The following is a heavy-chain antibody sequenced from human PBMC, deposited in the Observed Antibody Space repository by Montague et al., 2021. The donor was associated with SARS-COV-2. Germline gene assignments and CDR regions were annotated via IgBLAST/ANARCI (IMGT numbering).Heavy chain of an antibody. CDR2: IGTAGDT. Sequence: SLRLSCAASGFTFSSYDMHWVRQATGNGLEWVSAIGTAGDTYYPSSVKGRFTISRENAKSSLYLQMNSLRAGDTAVYYCARAGYSSSWPLRLYWYFDLWGRGTLATVSS. D-gene: IGHD6-13*01. CDR1: GFTFSSYD. J-gene: IGHJ2*01. CDR3: ARAGYSSSWPLRLYWYFDL. V-gene: IGHV3-13*04.